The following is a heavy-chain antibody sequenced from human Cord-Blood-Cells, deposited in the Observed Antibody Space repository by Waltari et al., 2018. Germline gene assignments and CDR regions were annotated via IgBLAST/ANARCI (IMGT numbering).Heavy chain of an antibody. CDR3: ANYGSGSYDAFDI. CDR2: IYYSEST. V-gene: IGHV4-39*01. Sequence: QLQLQQSGPGLVKPSETLSLTCTVSGGSISSSSYYWGWIRQPPGKGLEWIGSIYYSESTSYTPSLKSRVTISVDTSKNQFSLKLSSVTAADTAVYYCANYGSGSYDAFDIWGQGTMVTVSS. CDR1: GGSISSSSYY. J-gene: IGHJ3*02. D-gene: IGHD3-10*01.